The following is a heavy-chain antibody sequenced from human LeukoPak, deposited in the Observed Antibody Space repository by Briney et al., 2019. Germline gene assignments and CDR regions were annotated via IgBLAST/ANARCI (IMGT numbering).Heavy chain of an antibody. D-gene: IGHD2-2*01. CDR1: GFTFSSYTMN. J-gene: IGHJ5*02. Sequence: GSLRLSCAASGFTFSSYTMNWVRQPPGKGLELIGSIYYTGSTYYNPSLKSRVTISVDTSRNHFSLRLSPVTAADTAIYYCVRYTSPNWFDPWGLGTLVTVSS. CDR3: VRYTSPNWFDP. V-gene: IGHV4-39*02. CDR2: IYYTGST.